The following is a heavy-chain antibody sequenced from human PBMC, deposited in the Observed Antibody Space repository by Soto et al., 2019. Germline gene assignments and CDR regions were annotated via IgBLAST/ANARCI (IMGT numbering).Heavy chain of an antibody. J-gene: IGHJ4*02. CDR3: AGDEWFGELSPFYS. CDR1: GYTFTSYG. CDR2: ISAYNGNP. V-gene: IGHV1-18*01. D-gene: IGHD3-10*01. Sequence: QVQLVQSGAEVKKPGASVKVSCKASGYTFTSYGISWVRQAPGQGLEWMGWISAYNGNPNNAQKLQGRVTMTTDPAASTAYMELRSVRSDATAVYYCAGDEWFGELSPFYSWGQGTLVTVSA.